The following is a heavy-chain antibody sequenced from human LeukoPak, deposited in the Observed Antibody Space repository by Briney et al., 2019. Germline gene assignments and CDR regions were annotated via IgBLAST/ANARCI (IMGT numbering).Heavy chain of an antibody. Sequence: GGSLRLSCAASGFTFSSYWMSWVRQAPGKGLEWVANIKQDGSEKYYVDSVKGRFTISRDNAKNSLYLQMNSLRAEDTAVYYCARDPEMATITPLDYWGQGTLVTVSS. D-gene: IGHD5-24*01. CDR2: IKQDGSEK. J-gene: IGHJ4*02. CDR1: GFTFSSYW. V-gene: IGHV3-7*01. CDR3: ARDPEMATITPLDY.